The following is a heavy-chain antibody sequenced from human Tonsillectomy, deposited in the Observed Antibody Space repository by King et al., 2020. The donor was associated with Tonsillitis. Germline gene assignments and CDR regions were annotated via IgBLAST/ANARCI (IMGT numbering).Heavy chain of an antibody. CDR2: ISSSSSTI. V-gene: IGHV3-48*04. CDR3: ARDARGTMVRGVYGVGPLVEY. D-gene: IGHD3-10*01. CDR1: GFTFSSYS. Sequence: VQLVESGGGLVQPGGSLRLSCAASGFTFSSYSMNWVRQAPGKGLEWVSYISSSSSTIYYADSVKGRFTISRDNAKNSLYLQMNSLRAEDTAVYYCARDARGTMVRGVYGVGPLVEYWGQGALVTVSA. J-gene: IGHJ4*02.